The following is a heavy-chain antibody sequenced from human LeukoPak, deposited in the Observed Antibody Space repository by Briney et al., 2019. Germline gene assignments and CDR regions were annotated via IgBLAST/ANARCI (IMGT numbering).Heavy chain of an antibody. CDR1: GFTFSSYS. V-gene: IGHV3-21*01. J-gene: IGHJ4*02. D-gene: IGHD1-26*01. CDR2: ISSSSSYI. Sequence: GGSLRLSCAASGFTFSSYSMNWVRQAPGKGLEWVSSISSSSSYIYYADSVKGRFTISRDNAKNSLYLQMNSLRAEDTAVYYCARNPSGSYDLDYWGQGTLVTVSS. CDR3: ARNPSGSYDLDY.